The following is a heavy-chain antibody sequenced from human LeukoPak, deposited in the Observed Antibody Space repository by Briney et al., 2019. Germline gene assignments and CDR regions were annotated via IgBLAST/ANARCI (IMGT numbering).Heavy chain of an antibody. V-gene: IGHV1-2*02. D-gene: IGHD2-8*01. J-gene: IGHJ5*02. CDR3: ARTYCTNGVCFNWFDP. CDR2: INPNSGGT. Sequence: ASVKVSCKASGYTFTGYYMHWVRQAPGQGLEWMGWINPNSGGTNYAQKFQGRVTTTRDTSISTAYMELSRLRSDDTAVYYCARTYCTNGVCFNWFDPWGQGTLVTVSS. CDR1: GYTFTGYY.